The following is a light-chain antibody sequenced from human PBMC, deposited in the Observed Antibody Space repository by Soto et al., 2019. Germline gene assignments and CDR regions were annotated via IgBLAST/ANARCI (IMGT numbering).Light chain of an antibody. CDR3: QQYGSSPT. CDR1: QSVSSNY. V-gene: IGKV3-20*01. Sequence: EIVLTQSPGTLSLSPGERATLSCRSSQSVSSNYLAWYQQKPDQAPRLLIYDVSGRATGIPDRFSGSGPGTDFTLTISRLEPEDFAVYYCQQYGSSPTFGQGTKVEIK. CDR2: DVS. J-gene: IGKJ1*01.